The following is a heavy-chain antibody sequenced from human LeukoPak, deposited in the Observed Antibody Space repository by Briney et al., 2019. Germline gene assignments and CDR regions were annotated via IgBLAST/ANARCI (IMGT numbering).Heavy chain of an antibody. CDR1: GFAFHNYA. J-gene: IGHJ6*02. Sequence: GRSLRLSCVGSGFAFHNYAMHWVRRPPGKGLEWVSAINWNSDTKAYADSVKGRFTLSRDRARNSLYLQMDSLRPEDTALYYCAKDTGGNGAYFYAMDVWGQGTSVTVSS. D-gene: IGHD4-23*01. CDR3: AKDTGGNGAYFYAMDV. V-gene: IGHV3-9*01. CDR2: INWNSDTK.